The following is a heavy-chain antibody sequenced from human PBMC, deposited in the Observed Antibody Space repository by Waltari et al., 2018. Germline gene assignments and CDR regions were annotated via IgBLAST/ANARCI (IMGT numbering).Heavy chain of an antibody. Sequence: EVQLVESGGGLVQPGRSLRLSCTISGFTFADYSVTWVRQAPGKGLEWVASIRTKPYGGTTEYAASVKGRFTISRDDSKSIAYLQMNSLKTEDTAVYYCTRWLTTSTLIDWGQGALVTVSS. CDR1: GFTFADYS. V-gene: IGHV3-49*04. D-gene: IGHD4-17*01. CDR3: TRWLTTSTLID. CDR2: IRTKPYGGTT. J-gene: IGHJ4*02.